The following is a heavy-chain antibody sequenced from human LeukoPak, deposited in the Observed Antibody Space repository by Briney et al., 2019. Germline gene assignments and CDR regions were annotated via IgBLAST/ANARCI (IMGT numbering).Heavy chain of an antibody. CDR1: GFRFRDYR. J-gene: IGHJ4*02. CDR2: IQPDGTNT. CDR3: TGGAEY. V-gene: IGHV3-74*03. Sequence: PGGSLRLSCTVAGFRFRDYRMHWVRQAPGKGLVWVSHIQPDGTNTAYEDSVRGRFTTSRDNAKNTLYLQMNNLRAEDTAVYYCTGGAEYWGQRTLVTVSS.